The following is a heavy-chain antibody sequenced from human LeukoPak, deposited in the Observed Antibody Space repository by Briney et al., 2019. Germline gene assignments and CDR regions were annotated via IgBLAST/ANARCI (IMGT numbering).Heavy chain of an antibody. Sequence: PSETLSLTCTVSGGSISCSDYYWGWIRQPPGKGLEWIGNIYYTGSSSYNSSLKSRVTISVDTSKNQFSLQLSSVTAADTAVYYCARENYCTNGVCWASDPWGQGTLVTVSS. CDR3: ARENYCTNGVCWASDP. J-gene: IGHJ5*02. V-gene: IGHV4-39*07. CDR1: GGSISCSDYY. CDR2: IYYTGSS. D-gene: IGHD2-8*01.